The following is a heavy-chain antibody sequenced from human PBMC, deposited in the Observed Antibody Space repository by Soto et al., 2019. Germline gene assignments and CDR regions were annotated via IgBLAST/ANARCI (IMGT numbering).Heavy chain of an antibody. CDR1: EYSFANQW. J-gene: IGHJ5*02. Sequence: GESLKISCKGSEYSFANQWIGWVRQMPGKGLEWMGIISPDTSETLYSPSLQGQVTISVDKSISTVYLQWNSLKASDNAMYYCTKRLNDVSKPSHRLDPWGQGNLVTVSS. D-gene: IGHD1-1*01. V-gene: IGHV5-51*01. CDR3: TKRLNDVSKPSHRLDP. CDR2: ISPDTSET.